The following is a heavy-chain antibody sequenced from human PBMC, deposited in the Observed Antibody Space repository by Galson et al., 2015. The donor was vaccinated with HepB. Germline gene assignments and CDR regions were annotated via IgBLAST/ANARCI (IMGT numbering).Heavy chain of an antibody. CDR3: ARDGGSGRFLDV. V-gene: IGHV7-4-1*02. Sequence: SVKVSCKASGCIFARHAMNWVRQAPGQGLEWVGWISTNTGKSAYAQVFTGRFVFSLDTSVNTAYLQISSLEAEDTAVYYCARDGGSGRFLDVWGQGTTVTVSS. J-gene: IGHJ6*02. D-gene: IGHD3-3*01. CDR2: ISTNTGKS. CDR1: GCIFARHA.